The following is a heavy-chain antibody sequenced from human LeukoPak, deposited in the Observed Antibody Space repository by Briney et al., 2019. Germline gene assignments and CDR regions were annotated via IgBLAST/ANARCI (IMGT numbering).Heavy chain of an antibody. D-gene: IGHD2-21*02. CDR3: AHVAYCGGDCYSTDSYYFDY. V-gene: IGHV1-69*05. CDR1: GGTFSSYA. Sequence: ASVKVSCKASGGTFSSYAISWVRQAPGQGLEWMGGIIPIFGTANYAQKFQGRVTITTDESTSTAYMELSSLRSEDTAVYYCAHVAYCGGDCYSTDSYYFDYWGQGTLVTVSS. J-gene: IGHJ4*02. CDR2: IIPIFGTA.